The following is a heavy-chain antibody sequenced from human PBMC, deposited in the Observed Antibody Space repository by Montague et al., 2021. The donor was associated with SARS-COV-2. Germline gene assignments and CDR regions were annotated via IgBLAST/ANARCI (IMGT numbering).Heavy chain of an antibody. Sequence: SETLSLTCTVSGGSVNSTNWWSWVRQPPGKGLEWIAEVYRTGGTIFNPSFRSRVTLSIDRSKHLFSLHLTSVTVADTAGYYCARTGAYDHFDYWGPGTLVIVSS. CDR3: ARTGAYDHFDY. D-gene: IGHD5-12*01. CDR2: VYRTGGT. CDR1: GGSVNSTNW. J-gene: IGHJ4*02. V-gene: IGHV4-4*02.